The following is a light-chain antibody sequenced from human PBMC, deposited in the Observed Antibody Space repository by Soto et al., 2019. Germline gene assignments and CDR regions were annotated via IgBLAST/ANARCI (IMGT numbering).Light chain of an antibody. V-gene: IGKV3-20*01. Sequence: EIVLTQSPVTLSLSPGERATLSCRASQSISSSYLAWYQQKPGQAPRPLIFGASSRASGIPGRFSGSGSGTDFTLTISRLEPEDFAVYYCQHYGTSAAWRFGQGTKVEIK. CDR2: GAS. CDR3: QHYGTSAAWR. J-gene: IGKJ1*01. CDR1: QSISSSY.